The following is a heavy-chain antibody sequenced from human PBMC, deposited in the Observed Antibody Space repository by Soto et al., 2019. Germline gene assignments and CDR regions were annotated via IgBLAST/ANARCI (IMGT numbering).Heavy chain of an antibody. CDR1: GGTFSSYT. D-gene: IGHD5-12*01. V-gene: IGHV1-69*08. Sequence: QVQLVQSGAEVKKPGSSVKVSCKASGGTFSSYTISWVRQAPGQGLEWMGRIIPILGIANYAQKFQGRVTITADNSTSTAYMELSSLRSEDTAVYYCARDRVEMATIKDYYYYGMDVWGQGTTVTVSS. CDR2: IIPILGIA. J-gene: IGHJ6*02. CDR3: ARDRVEMATIKDYYYYGMDV.